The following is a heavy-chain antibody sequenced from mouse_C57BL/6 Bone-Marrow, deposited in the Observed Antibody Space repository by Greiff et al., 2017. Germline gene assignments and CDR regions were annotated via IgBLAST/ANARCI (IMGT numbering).Heavy chain of an antibody. CDR1: GFNIKDTY. CDR2: IDPANGNT. Sequence: VQLQQSGAELVKPGASVKLSCTVSGFNIKDTYMHWVKQRPEEGLEWIGRIDPANGNTKYDPKFQGKATITADTSSNTAYLQLSSLTSEDTAVYYCANCDWYFDVWGAGTTVTVSS. V-gene: IGHV14-3*02. J-gene: IGHJ1*01. CDR3: ANCDWYFDV.